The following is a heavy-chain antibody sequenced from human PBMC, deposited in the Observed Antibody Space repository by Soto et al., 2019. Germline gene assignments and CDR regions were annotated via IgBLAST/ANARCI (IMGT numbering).Heavy chain of an antibody. Sequence: GGSLRLSCAASGFTFSTYAMSWVRQAPGKGLEWVSAISTSVGSTYYTDSVKGRFTISRDNSKNTLYLQMNSLRAEDTAVYYCAKGGQSYDYWGQGTLGTVSS. V-gene: IGHV3-23*01. D-gene: IGHD1-26*01. J-gene: IGHJ4*02. CDR3: AKGGQSYDY. CDR1: GFTFSTYA. CDR2: ISTSVGST.